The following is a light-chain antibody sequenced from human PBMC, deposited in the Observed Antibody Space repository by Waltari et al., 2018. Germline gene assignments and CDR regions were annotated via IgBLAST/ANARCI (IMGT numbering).Light chain of an antibody. CDR2: DAF. CDR1: QSVGRS. J-gene: IGKJ1*01. V-gene: IGKV3-20*01. Sequence: EIVLTPSPGTLSLSPGERVTLSCRASQSVGRSLAWYQQRPGQAPRLLIYDAFPRATGVADRFSGSGSGTDFSLTISRLDPEDFAVYYCQMYVRLPVTFGQGTKVEIK. CDR3: QMYVRLPVT.